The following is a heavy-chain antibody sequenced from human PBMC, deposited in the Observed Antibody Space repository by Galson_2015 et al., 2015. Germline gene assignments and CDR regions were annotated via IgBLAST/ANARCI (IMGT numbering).Heavy chain of an antibody. J-gene: IGHJ4*02. CDR3: ARGALEYSSSSPLFDY. Sequence: SVKVSCKASGGTFSSYAISWVRQAPGQGLEWMGGIIPIFGTANYAQKFQGRVTITADESTSTAYMELSSLRSEDTAVYYCARGALEYSSSSPLFDYWGQGTLVPVSS. CDR2: IIPIFGTA. V-gene: IGHV1-69*13. CDR1: GGTFSSYA. D-gene: IGHD6-6*01.